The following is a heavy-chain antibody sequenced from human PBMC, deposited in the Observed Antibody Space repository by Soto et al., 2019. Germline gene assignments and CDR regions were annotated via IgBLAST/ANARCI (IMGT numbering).Heavy chain of an antibody. V-gene: IGHV4-39*01. Sequence: SETLSLTCTVSGGSISSSSYYWGWIRQPPGKGLEWIGSIFYSGSTYYNPSLKSRVTISVDTSKNQFSLNLSSVTAADTAVYYCASAKYSSGWYRWFDPWGQGTLVTVSS. CDR2: IFYSGST. J-gene: IGHJ5*02. D-gene: IGHD6-19*01. CDR1: GGSISSSSYY. CDR3: ASAKYSSGWYRWFDP.